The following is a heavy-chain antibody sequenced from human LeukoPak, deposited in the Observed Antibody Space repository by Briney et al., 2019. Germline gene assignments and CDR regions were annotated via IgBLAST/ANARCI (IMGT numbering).Heavy chain of an antibody. Sequence: GGSLRLSCAASGLTFNNYAMSWVRQAPGKGLEWVSAISGSGGSTYYADSVKGRFTISRDNSKNTLYLQMNSLRAEDTAVYYCAKDHTHYDYVWGSSTAAEYFQHWGQGTLVTVSS. CDR1: GLTFNNYA. V-gene: IGHV3-23*01. J-gene: IGHJ1*01. D-gene: IGHD3-16*01. CDR3: AKDHTHYDYVWGSSTAAEYFQH. CDR2: ISGSGGST.